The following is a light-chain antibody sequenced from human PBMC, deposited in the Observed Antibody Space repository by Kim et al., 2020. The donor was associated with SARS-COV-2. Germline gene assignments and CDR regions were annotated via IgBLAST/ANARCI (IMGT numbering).Light chain of an antibody. CDR3: QSYDSSLSGWV. CDR1: SSNIGAGYD. J-gene: IGLJ3*02. Sequence: QRVTNSGTGSSSNIGAGYDVHWYQQLPVTAPKLLIYGNSNRPSGVPDRFSGSKSGTSASLAITGLQAEDEADYYCQSYDSSLSGWVFGGGTQLTVL. V-gene: IGLV1-40*01. CDR2: GNS.